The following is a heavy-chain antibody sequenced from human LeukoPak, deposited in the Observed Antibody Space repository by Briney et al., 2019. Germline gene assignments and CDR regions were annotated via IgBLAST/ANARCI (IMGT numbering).Heavy chain of an antibody. Sequence: ASVKVSCKASGYTFAGYYMHWVRQAPGQGLEWMGWINPNGGGTSYAQKFKGRVTMTRDTSISTAYMELSRLRSDDTAVYYCARDARIVGATNYFDYWGRGTLVTVSS. V-gene: IGHV1-2*02. CDR3: ARDARIVGATNYFDY. J-gene: IGHJ4*02. CDR2: INPNGGGT. CDR1: GYTFAGYY. D-gene: IGHD1-26*01.